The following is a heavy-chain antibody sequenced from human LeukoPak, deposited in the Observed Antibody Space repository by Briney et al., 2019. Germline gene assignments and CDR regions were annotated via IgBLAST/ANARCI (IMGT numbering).Heavy chain of an antibody. Sequence: SETLSLTCAVYGGSFTDHYWSWIRQPPGKGLEWIGEIKHSGSTNYTPALKSRVTISVDTSKNQFSLKLSSVTAADTAVYYCARQLLRFLEWLSNPGAFDIWGQGTMVTVSS. CDR1: GGSFTDHY. CDR3: ARQLLRFLEWLSNPGAFDI. CDR2: IKHSGST. J-gene: IGHJ3*02. V-gene: IGHV4-34*01. D-gene: IGHD3-3*01.